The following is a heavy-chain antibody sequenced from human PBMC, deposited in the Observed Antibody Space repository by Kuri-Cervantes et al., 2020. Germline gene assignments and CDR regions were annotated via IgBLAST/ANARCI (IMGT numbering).Heavy chain of an antibody. CDR1: GFTFSSYG. D-gene: IGHD6-13*01. CDR3: ARDQRYSSSWYSYYYYYGMDV. CDR2: ISYDGSNK. Sequence: GESLKISCAASGFTFSSYGMHWVRQAPGKGLEWVAVISYDGSNKYYADSVKGRFTISRDNSKNTLYLQMNSLRAEDTAVYYCARDQRYSSSWYSYYYYYGMDVWGQGTTVTVSS. V-gene: IGHV3-30*03. J-gene: IGHJ6*02.